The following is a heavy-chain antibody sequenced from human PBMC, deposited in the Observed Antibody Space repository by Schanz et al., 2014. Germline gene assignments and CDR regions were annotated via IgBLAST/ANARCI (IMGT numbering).Heavy chain of an antibody. CDR2: IKQDGSEK. Sequence: VHLVESGGDLVKPGGSLRLSCAASGFSFSNYWMSWVRQAPGKGLEWVANIKQDGSEKYYVDSVKGRFTISRDNAKNSLYLQMNSLTAEDTAVYYCARGVRIDYWGQGTLVTVSS. D-gene: IGHD3-3*01. CDR3: ARGVRIDY. CDR1: GFSFSNYW. V-gene: IGHV3-7*01. J-gene: IGHJ4*02.